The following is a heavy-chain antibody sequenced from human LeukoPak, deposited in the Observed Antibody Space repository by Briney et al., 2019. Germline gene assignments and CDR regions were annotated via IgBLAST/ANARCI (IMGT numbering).Heavy chain of an antibody. J-gene: IGHJ4*02. CDR2: INHSGST. Sequence: PSETLSLTCTVSGGSISSSSYYWGWIRQPPGKGLEWIGEINHSGSTNYNPSLKSRVTTSVDTSKNQFSLKLSSVTTADTAVYYCLRGDGDYWGQGTLVTVSS. V-gene: IGHV4-39*07. CDR1: GGSISSSSYY. CDR3: LRGDGDY. D-gene: IGHD3-10*01.